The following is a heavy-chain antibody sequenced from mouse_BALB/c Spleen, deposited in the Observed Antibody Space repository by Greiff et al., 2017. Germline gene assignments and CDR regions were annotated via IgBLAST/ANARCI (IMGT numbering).Heavy chain of an antibody. J-gene: IGHJ3*01. CDR1: GYTFTDYN. Sequence: EVQLQQSGPELVKPGASVKISCKASGYTFTDYNMHWVKQSHGKSLEWIGYIYPYNGGTGYNQKFKSKATLTVDNSSSTAYMELRSLTSEDSAVYYCASPSDYVNYEAYWGQGTLVTVSA. V-gene: IGHV1S29*02. CDR2: IYPYNGGT. CDR3: ASPSDYVNYEAY. D-gene: IGHD2-1*01.